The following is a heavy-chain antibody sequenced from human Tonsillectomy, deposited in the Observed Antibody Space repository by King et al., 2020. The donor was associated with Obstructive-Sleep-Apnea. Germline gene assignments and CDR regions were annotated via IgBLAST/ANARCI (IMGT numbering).Heavy chain of an antibody. Sequence: LQLQESGPGLVKPSETLSLTCTVSGGSISSHYWSWIRQPPGKELECIGHIYYSGNTNHNPSLNSRVTISIYTSKNQFSLKLISVIAADTAVYYCARHLYSSGYSAAFDIWGQGTMVTVSS. V-gene: IGHV4-59*08. J-gene: IGHJ3*02. CDR2: IYYSGNT. D-gene: IGHD3-22*01. CDR1: GGSISSHY. CDR3: ARHLYSSGYSAAFDI.